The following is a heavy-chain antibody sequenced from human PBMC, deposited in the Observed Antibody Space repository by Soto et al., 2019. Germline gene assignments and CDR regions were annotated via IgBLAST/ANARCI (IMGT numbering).Heavy chain of an antibody. D-gene: IGHD6-13*01. CDR2: MYNSGTT. Sequence: PSETLSLTCTVSGGAVDSNSYYWTWIRQHPGKGLEWIGYMYNSGTTYYNPSLKSRVTISLDTSKNQFSLKLSSVTAADTAVYYCAASSSWAHNWFDPWGQGTLVTVSS. CDR3: AASSSWAHNWFDP. V-gene: IGHV4-31*03. J-gene: IGHJ5*02. CDR1: GGAVDSNSYY.